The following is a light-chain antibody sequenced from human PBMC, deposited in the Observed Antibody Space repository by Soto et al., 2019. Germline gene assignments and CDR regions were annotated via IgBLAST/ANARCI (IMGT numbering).Light chain of an antibody. CDR3: QQRVNWPLT. V-gene: IGKV3-11*01. CDR1: QSISSH. J-gene: IGKJ4*01. CDR2: DAS. Sequence: EIVLTQSPATLSLSPEERATLSCRASQSISSHLAWYQQKPGQAPRLVMYDASNRATGIPARFSGSGSGTDFTLTISSLEPEDFALYYCQQRVNWPLTFGGGTKVEIK.